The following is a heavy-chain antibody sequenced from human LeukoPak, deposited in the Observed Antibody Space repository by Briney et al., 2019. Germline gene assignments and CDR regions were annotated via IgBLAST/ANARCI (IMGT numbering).Heavy chain of an antibody. D-gene: IGHD5-12*01. CDR1: GGSISSYY. V-gene: IGHV4-59*01. CDR2: IYYSGST. Sequence: SETLSLTCTVSGGSISSYYWSWIRQPPGKGLEWIGYIYYSGSTNYNPSLKSRVTISVDTSKNQFSLKLSSVTAADTAVYYCARSDVVATDDWFDPWGQGTLVTVSS. CDR3: ARSDVVATDDWFDP. J-gene: IGHJ5*02.